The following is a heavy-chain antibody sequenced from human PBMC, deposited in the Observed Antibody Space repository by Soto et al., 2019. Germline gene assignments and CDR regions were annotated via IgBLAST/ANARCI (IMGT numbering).Heavy chain of an antibody. J-gene: IGHJ4*02. CDR2: IKSITDGGTT. V-gene: IGHV3-15*01. D-gene: IGHD6-6*01. CDR3: TTVGQLGRY. CDR1: GFTFSNAW. Sequence: PGGSLRLSCAASGFTFSNAWMSWVRQAPGKGLEWVGRIKSITDGGTTDYAAPVKGRFTISRDDSKNTLYLQMNSLKTEDTAVYYCTTVGQLGRYWGQGTLVTVSS.